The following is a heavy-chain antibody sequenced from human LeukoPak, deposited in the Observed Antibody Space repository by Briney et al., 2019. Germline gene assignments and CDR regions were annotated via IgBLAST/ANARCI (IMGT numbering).Heavy chain of an antibody. V-gene: IGHV3-23*01. D-gene: IGHD1-1*01. J-gene: IGHJ4*02. Sequence: GGSLRLSCAASGFTFSSYGMSWVRQAPGKGLEWVSIISGGGDSTYYADSVKGRFTISRDNAKNLLYLQMDSLRVEDTAIYYCARDPRTVRIWGQGTLVTVSS. CDR3: ARDPRTVRI. CDR1: GFTFSSYG. CDR2: ISGGGDST.